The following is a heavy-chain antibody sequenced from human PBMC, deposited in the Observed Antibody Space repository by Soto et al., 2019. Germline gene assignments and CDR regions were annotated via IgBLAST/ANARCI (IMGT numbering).Heavy chain of an antibody. CDR2: IYYSGST. Sequence: QVQLQESGPGLVKPSQTLSLTCTVSGGSISSGDYYWSWIRQPPGKGLEWIGYIYYSGSTFYNPSLRSRVTISGDTSKNQFSLKLSSVTAADTAVYYCARVVAGGYSSRQTPGDYWGQGTLVTVSS. CDR1: GGSISSGDYY. CDR3: ARVVAGGYSSRQTPGDY. J-gene: IGHJ4*02. D-gene: IGHD6-13*01. V-gene: IGHV4-30-4*01.